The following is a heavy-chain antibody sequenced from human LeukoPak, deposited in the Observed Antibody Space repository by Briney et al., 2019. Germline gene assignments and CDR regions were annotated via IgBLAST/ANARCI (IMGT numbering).Heavy chain of an antibody. Sequence: GGSLRLSCAASGFTFSSYAMHWVRQAPGKGLEWVAVISYDGSNKYYADSVRGRFTISRDNSKNTLYLQMNSLRAEDTAVYYCARGQELDYWGQGTLVTVSS. J-gene: IGHJ4*02. CDR3: ARGQELDY. CDR1: GFTFSSYA. V-gene: IGHV3-30-3*01. D-gene: IGHD1-1*01. CDR2: ISYDGSNK.